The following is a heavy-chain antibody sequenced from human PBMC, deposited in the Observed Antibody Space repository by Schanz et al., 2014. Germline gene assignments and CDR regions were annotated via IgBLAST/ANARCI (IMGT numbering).Heavy chain of an antibody. V-gene: IGHV3-33*08. J-gene: IGHJ4*02. CDR3: ARDGYSVVVISPTESFDI. D-gene: IGHD2-21*01. Sequence: QVRLVESGGGVVQPGRSLRLSCAASGFTLSSYGMHWVRQAPGKGLEWVAFINSDGTKRFYADSVKSRFTISRDNSRNTLYLQMNSLRAEDTAVYYCARDGYSVVVISPTESFDIWGQGTLLTVAS. CDR2: INSDGTKR. CDR1: GFTLSSYG.